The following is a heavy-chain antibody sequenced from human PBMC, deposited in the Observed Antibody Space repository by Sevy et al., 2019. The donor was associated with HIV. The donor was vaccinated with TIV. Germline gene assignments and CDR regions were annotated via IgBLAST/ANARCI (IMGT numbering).Heavy chain of an antibody. CDR2: INPNSGGT. V-gene: IGHV1-2*02. D-gene: IGHD2-2*02. Sequence: ASVKVSCKASGYTFTGYYMHWVRQAPGQGLEWMGWINPNSGGTNYAQKFQGRVTMTRDTSISTAYMELSRLRSDDTAGYYCARAPDIVVVPAALLSSPRFDYWGQGTLVTVSS. CDR3: ARAPDIVVVPAALLSSPRFDY. CDR1: GYTFTGYY. J-gene: IGHJ4*02.